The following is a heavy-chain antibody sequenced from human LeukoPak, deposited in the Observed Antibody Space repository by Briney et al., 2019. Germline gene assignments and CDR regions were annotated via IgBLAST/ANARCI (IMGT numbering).Heavy chain of an antibody. CDR3: ARDGYGLDY. D-gene: IGHD5-18*01. J-gene: IGHJ4*02. CDR1: GFIFSSYG. Sequence: GGSLRLSCAVSGFIFSSYGMNWVRQAPGKGLEWVSHISSGSTTIQYADSVKGRFTISRDNAKNSLYLQMNGPGAGDTAVYYCARDGYGLDYWGQGTLVTVSS. CDR2: ISSGSTTI. V-gene: IGHV3-48*04.